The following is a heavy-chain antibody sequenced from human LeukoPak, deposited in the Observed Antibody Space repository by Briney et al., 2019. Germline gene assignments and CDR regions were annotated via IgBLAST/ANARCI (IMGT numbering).Heavy chain of an antibody. CDR3: ARDPGIAARPYNWFDP. J-gene: IGHJ5*02. V-gene: IGHV1-18*01. Sequence: ASVKVSCKSSGYTFTSYGISWVRRAPGQGLEWMGWISAYNGNTNYAQKLQGRVTMTTDTSTSTAYMELRSLRSDDTAVYYCARDPGIAARPYNWFDPWGQGTLVNVSS. D-gene: IGHD6-6*01. CDR2: ISAYNGNT. CDR1: GYTFTSYG.